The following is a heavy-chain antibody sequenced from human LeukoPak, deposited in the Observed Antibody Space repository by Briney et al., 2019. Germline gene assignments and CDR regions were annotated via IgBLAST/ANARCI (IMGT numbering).Heavy chain of an antibody. CDR1: GGSFSGYY. V-gene: IGHV4-34*01. CDR3: ARGIHVAGYFDY. CDR2: INHSGST. Sequence: SETLSLTCAVYGGSFSGYYWSWIRQPPGKGLEWIGEINHSGSTNYNPSLKSRVTISVDTSKNQFSLKLSSVTAADTAVYYCARGIHVAGYFDYWGQGTLVTVSS. J-gene: IGHJ4*02.